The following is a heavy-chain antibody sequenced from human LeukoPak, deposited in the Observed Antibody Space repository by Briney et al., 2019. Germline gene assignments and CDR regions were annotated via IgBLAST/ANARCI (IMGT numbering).Heavy chain of an antibody. J-gene: IGHJ4*02. CDR1: GFTFSTYG. V-gene: IGHV3-21*04. D-gene: IGHD3-3*01. CDR3: AKSRDRSDAIFGVANRVDF. Sequence: GGSLRLSCTASGFTFSTYGMNWVRQAPGKGLEWVSSIGTTIGYTNYADSMKGRFTISRDNAKNLLNLQMNSLRAEDTAIYYCAKSRDRSDAIFGVANRVDFWGQGTLVTVSS. CDR2: IGTTIGYT.